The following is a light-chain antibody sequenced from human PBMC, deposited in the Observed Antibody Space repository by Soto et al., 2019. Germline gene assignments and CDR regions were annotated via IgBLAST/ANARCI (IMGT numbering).Light chain of an antibody. CDR3: AAGDDSLHDLYV. J-gene: IGLJ1*01. CDR2: SDD. Sequence: QSVLTQPPSASGTPGQRVTISCSGSTSNIGSNSVNWFQHLPGTAPKLLIYSDDQRPSGVPDRFSGSKSGTSASLAISGLQSADEADYYCAAGDDSLHDLYVFGTGTKLTVL. V-gene: IGLV1-44*01. CDR1: TSNIGSNS.